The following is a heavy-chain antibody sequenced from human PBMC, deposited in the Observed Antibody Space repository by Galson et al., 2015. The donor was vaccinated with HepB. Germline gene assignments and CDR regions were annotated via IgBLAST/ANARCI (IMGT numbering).Heavy chain of an antibody. V-gene: IGHV3-30*18. Sequence: SLRLSCAPSGFTFSTYAFHWVRQAPGKGLEWVAVKSNDGNYINYVDSVKGRFTISRDNSMNTVHLQMNSLRTEDSGVYYCAKKMKSSPAVAAADYWGQGTQVTVS. CDR1: GFTFSTYA. CDR3: AKKMKSSPAVAAADY. D-gene: IGHD6-19*01. J-gene: IGHJ4*02. CDR2: KSNDGNYI.